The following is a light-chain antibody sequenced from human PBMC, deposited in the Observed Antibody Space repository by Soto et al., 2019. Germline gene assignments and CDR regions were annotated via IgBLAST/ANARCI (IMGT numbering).Light chain of an antibody. CDR3: QHYGSSRT. Sequence: EIVLTQSPGTLSLSPGERATLSCRASQSVSSSYLAWYQQKPGQAPRLLIYGASSRTTGIPDRVSGSGSGTDFTLTISRLEPEDFAVYYGQHYGSSRTFGQGTKGDIK. V-gene: IGKV3-20*01. J-gene: IGKJ1*01. CDR2: GAS. CDR1: QSVSSSY.